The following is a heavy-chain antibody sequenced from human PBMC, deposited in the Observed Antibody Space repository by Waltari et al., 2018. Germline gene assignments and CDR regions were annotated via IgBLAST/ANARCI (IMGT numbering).Heavy chain of an antibody. D-gene: IGHD6-13*01. CDR2: VHISGNT. J-gene: IGHJ3*01. CDR1: GDSIGNYY. Sequence: QVQLLESGPGLVKPSETLSLTCTVSGDSIGNYYWTWIRQPAGKRLEWIGRVHISGNTNYNPSLKSRFAMSIDTSKNQFSLSLDSVTVADTAVYYCARGPPGTHDAFDLWGLGTMVTVSS. CDR3: ARGPPGTHDAFDL. V-gene: IGHV4-4*07.